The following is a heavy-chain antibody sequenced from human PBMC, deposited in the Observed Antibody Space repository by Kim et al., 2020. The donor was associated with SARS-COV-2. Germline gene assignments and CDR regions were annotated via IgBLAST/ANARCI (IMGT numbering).Heavy chain of an antibody. CDR3: ARDSSCSGGSCQTDYYYYYGMDV. J-gene: IGHJ6*02. D-gene: IGHD2-15*01. Sequence: SETLSLTCTVSGGSISSYYWSWIRQPPGKGLEWIGYIYYSGSTNYNPSLKSRVTISVDTSKNQFSLKLSSVTAADTAVYYCARDSSCSGGSCQTDYYYYYGMDVWGQGTTVTVSS. V-gene: IGHV4-59*01. CDR2: IYYSGST. CDR1: GGSISSYY.